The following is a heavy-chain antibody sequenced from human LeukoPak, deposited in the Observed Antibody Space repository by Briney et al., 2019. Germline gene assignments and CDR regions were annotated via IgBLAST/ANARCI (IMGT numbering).Heavy chain of an antibody. CDR2: IYSGGST. CDR3: ARDVVGATYFD. Sequence: GGSLRLSCAASGFTFSSYAMHWVRQAPGKGLEWVSVIYSGGSTYYADSVKGRFTISRDNSKNTLYLQMNSLRAEDTAVYYCARDVVGATYFDWGQGTLVTVSS. D-gene: IGHD1-26*01. V-gene: IGHV3-NL1*01. CDR1: GFTFSSYA. J-gene: IGHJ4*02.